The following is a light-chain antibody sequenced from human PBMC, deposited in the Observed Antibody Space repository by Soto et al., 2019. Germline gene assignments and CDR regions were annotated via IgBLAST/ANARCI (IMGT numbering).Light chain of an antibody. CDR1: SSDIGTYYS. CDR3: TSYTSRSTRV. Sequence: QSVLTQPASVSGSPGQWVTISCTGTSSDIGTYYSVSWYQQHAGKVPKLMIYDVTNRPSGVSDRFSGSKSGNTASLTISGLHAEDEDDYYCTSYTSRSTRVFGGGTKLTVL. CDR2: DVT. V-gene: IGLV2-14*01. J-gene: IGLJ2*01.